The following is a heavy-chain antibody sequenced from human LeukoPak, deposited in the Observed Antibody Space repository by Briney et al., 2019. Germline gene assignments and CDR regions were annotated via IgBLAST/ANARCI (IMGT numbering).Heavy chain of an antibody. CDR2: IRSDGSNK. D-gene: IGHD3-22*01. Sequence: GGSLSLSCAASGFTFSSYGMHWVRQAPGKGLEWVAFIRSDGSNKYYVDSVKGRFTISRDNSKNTLYLQMNSLRAEDTAVYYCVKRAWRSSGLYYFDHWGQGTLVTVSS. CDR1: GFTFSSYG. V-gene: IGHV3-30*02. J-gene: IGHJ4*02. CDR3: VKRAWRSSGLYYFDH.